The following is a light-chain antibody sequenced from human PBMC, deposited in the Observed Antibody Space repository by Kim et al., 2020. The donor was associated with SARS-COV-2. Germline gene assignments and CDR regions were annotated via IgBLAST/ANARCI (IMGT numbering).Light chain of an antibody. J-gene: IGLJ3*02. CDR1: SSNVGTNY. CDR3: ATWDDSLSGPV. V-gene: IGLV1-47*01. CDR2: KDR. Sequence: GQRLTFPCSGGSSNVGTNYVHWYQQLPGTAPNLLIYKDRQRPSGVPDRFSGSKSGTSASLAISGLQSEDEADYYCATWDDSLSGPVFGGGTQLTVL.